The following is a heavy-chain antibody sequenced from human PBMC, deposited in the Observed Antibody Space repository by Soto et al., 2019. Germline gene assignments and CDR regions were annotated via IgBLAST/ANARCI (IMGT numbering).Heavy chain of an antibody. J-gene: IGHJ6*02. V-gene: IGHV4-34*01. D-gene: IGHD3-10*01. Sequence: SETLSLTCAVYGGSFSGYYWSWILQPPGKGLEWIGEINHSGSTNYNPSLKSRVTISVDTSKNQFSLKLSSVTAADTAVYYCAGYYYGSGNGNGQDYYGMDVWGQGTTVT. CDR1: GGSFSGYY. CDR2: INHSGST. CDR3: AGYYYGSGNGNGQDYYGMDV.